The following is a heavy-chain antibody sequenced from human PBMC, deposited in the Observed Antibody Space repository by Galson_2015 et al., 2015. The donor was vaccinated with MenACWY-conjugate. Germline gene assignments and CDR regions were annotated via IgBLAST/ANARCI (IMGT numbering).Heavy chain of an antibody. Sequence: SVKVSCKASEVTLNVYTISWVRQAPGEGLKWVGRIIPILGMTNYGQRFQGRVTMTADKSTSTAYMELSSLRSEDTAVYYCARDMGSVGDVWGQGTTVIVS. D-gene: IGHD1-26*01. V-gene: IGHV1-69*04. CDR2: IIPILGMT. CDR1: EVTLNVYT. J-gene: IGHJ6*02. CDR3: ARDMGSVGDV.